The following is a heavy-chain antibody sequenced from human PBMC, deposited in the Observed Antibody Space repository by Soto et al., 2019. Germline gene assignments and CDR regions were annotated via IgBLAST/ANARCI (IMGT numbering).Heavy chain of an antibody. J-gene: IGHJ4*02. CDR3: ARGSPDYYDSSCYLAPTGY. D-gene: IGHD3-22*01. CDR1: GFPFSSYA. CDR2: ISYDGSNK. V-gene: IGHV3-30-3*01. Sequence: QVQLVESGGGVVQPGRSLRLSCAASGFPFSSYAMHWVRQAPGQGLEWVAVISYDGSNKYYADSVKGRFTISRDNSKNTLYLQMNSLRAEDTAVYYCARGSPDYYDSSCYLAPTGYWGQGTLVTVSS.